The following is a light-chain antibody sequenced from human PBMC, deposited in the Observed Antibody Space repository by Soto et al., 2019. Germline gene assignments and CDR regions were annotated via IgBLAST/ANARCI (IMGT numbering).Light chain of an antibody. CDR1: QSVSHSH. V-gene: IGKV3-20*01. CDR3: QQYGSSPRT. J-gene: IGKJ1*01. CDR2: GAS. Sequence: EIVLTQSPCTLSLSPGERATLSCRASQSVSHSHLAWYQLKPGQAPRLLISGASTRAAGISDRFRGSGSGTDFTLTISRLEPEDFAVYYCQQYGSSPRTFGHGAKVDIK.